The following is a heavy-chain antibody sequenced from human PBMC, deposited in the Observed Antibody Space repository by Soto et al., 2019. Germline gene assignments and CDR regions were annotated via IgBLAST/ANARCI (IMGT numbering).Heavy chain of an antibody. V-gene: IGHV4-39*01. Sequence: PSETLSLTCSVSGGSIANAPYFWGWVRQPPGKGLEWIGNIYFTGSTNYNPSLRSRVTVSVDTSKNQFSLKLSSVTAADTAVYYCASPKIAFYNWFDPWGQGTLVTVSS. CDR2: IYFTGST. J-gene: IGHJ5*02. CDR3: ASPKIAFYNWFDP. CDR1: GGSIANAPYF. D-gene: IGHD3-3*02.